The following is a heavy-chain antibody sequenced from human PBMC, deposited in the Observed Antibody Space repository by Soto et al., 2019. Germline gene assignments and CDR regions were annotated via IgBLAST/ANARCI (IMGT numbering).Heavy chain of an antibody. CDR1: GGSLSGYF. CDR2: INHSGST. CDR3: ASYHYYDFWIGSRHYMDA. D-gene: IGHD3-3*01. Sequence: QVHLEQWGAGLLKPSETLSLTCAVYGGSLSGYFWSWVRQPPGKGLEWIGEINHSGSTNYNPSLKSRVTISADTSKHQFSLRLSSVTAADSGIHFCASYHYYDFWIGSRHYMDAWGKGTTVTVSS. V-gene: IGHV4-34*01. J-gene: IGHJ6*03.